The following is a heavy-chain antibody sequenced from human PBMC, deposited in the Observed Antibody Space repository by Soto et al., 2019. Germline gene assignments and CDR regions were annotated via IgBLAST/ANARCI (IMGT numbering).Heavy chain of an antibody. CDR1: GGSISSGGYY. V-gene: IGHV4-31*03. CDR3: AREGGIVGATAADY. J-gene: IGHJ4*02. CDR2: IYYSGST. D-gene: IGHD1-26*01. Sequence: QVQLQESGPGLVKPSQTLSLICTVSGGSISSGGYYWSWIRQHPGKGLEWIGYIYYSGSTYYNPSLKSRVTISVDTSKNQFSLKLSYVTAADTAVYYCAREGGIVGATAADYWGQGTLVTVSS.